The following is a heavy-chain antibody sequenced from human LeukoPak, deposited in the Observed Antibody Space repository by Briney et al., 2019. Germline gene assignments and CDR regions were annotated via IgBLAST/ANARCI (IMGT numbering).Heavy chain of an antibody. Sequence: GGSLRLSCAASGFTFSSYDMHWVRQATGKGLEWDSAIGTAGDTYYPGSVKGRFTISRENAKNSLYLQMNSLRAGDTAVYYCARGTYDSSGYPTDDAFDIWGQGTMVTVSS. D-gene: IGHD3-22*01. CDR3: ARGTYDSSGYPTDDAFDI. V-gene: IGHV3-13*04. J-gene: IGHJ3*02. CDR1: GFTFSSYD. CDR2: IGTAGDT.